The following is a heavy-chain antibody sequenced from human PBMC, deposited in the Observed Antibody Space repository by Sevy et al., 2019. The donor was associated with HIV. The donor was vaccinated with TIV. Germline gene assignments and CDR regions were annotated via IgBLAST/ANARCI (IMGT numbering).Heavy chain of an antibody. CDR1: GFTFSSYS. Sequence: GGSLRLSCAASGFTFSSYSMNWVRQAPGKGLEWVSSISSSSSYIYYADSVKGRFTLSRDNAKNSLYLQMNSLRAEDTAVYYCARDVGVTMVRGVISDYYYGMDLWGQGTTVTVSS. CDR3: ARDVGVTMVRGVISDYYYGMDL. V-gene: IGHV3-21*01. CDR2: ISSSSSYI. J-gene: IGHJ6*02. D-gene: IGHD3-10*01.